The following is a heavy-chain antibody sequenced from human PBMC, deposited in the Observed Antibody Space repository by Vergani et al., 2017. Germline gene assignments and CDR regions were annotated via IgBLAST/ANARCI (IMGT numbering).Heavy chain of an antibody. J-gene: IGHJ4*02. V-gene: IGHV1-18*01. CDR1: GYTLNTYG. CDR2: ISASNVNT. Sequence: QVQLVQSGPEVKKPGASVKVSCKASGYTLNTYGISWVRQAPGQGLEWMGWISASNVNTNYAQKFQGRVTLTADTSTNTAYMELRSLRSDDTAVYYCARPSGALRHLCLDYWGQGTRVTVSS. D-gene: IGHD3-10*01. CDR3: ARPSGALRHLCLDY.